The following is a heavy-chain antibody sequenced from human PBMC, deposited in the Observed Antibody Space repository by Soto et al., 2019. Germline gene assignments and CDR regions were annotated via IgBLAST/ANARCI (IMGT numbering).Heavy chain of an antibody. CDR3: ARNTRPHAFDI. V-gene: IGHV3-7*01. CDR2: IKQDASEK. J-gene: IGHJ3*02. CDR1: VFTFSSFW. Sequence: PWGSLRLSCTSSVFTFSSFWMIWVRQAPGTGLEWVANIKQDASEKYYVDSVKGRFTISRDNAKNSLYLQMNSLRAEDTAIYYCARNTRPHAFDIWGQGTLVTVSS.